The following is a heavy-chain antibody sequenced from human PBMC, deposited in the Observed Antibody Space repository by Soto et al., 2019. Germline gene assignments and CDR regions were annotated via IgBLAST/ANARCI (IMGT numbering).Heavy chain of an antibody. J-gene: IGHJ4*02. V-gene: IGHV3-11*06. Sequence: QVQLVESGGGLVKPGGSLRLSCAASGFTFSDYYMSWIRQAPGKGLEWVSYISSSSSYTNYADSVKGRFTISRDNAKNSMYLQMISLRAEDTAVYYCARDVIYRSSSPLDYWGQGTLVTVSS. CDR3: ARDVIYRSSSPLDY. CDR2: ISSSSSYT. D-gene: IGHD6-6*01. CDR1: GFTFSDYY.